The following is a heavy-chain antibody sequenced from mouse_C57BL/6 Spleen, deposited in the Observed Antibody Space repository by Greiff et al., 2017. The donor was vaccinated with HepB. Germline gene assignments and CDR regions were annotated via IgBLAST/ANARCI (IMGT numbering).Heavy chain of an antibody. D-gene: IGHD3-2*02. Sequence: EVKLQQSGPVLVKPGASVQMSCKASGYTFTDYYMNWVKQSHGKSLEWIGVINPYNGGTSYNQKFKGKATLTVDKSSSTAYMELNSLTSEDSAVYYCARRDSSGYFDYWGQGTTLTVSS. CDR1: GYTFTDYY. CDR2: INPYNGGT. CDR3: ARRDSSGYFDY. J-gene: IGHJ2*01. V-gene: IGHV1-19*01.